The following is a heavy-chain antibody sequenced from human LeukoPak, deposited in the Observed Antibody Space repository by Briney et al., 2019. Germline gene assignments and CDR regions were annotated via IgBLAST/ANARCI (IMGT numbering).Heavy chain of an antibody. CDR2: IYYSGST. Sequence: SETLSLTCTVSGGSISSGDYYWSWIRQPPGKGLEWIGYIYYSGSTNYNPSLKSRVTISVDTSKNQCSLKLSSVTTADTAVYYCTRSTNLEAFDIWGQGTMVTVSS. CDR1: GGSISSGDYY. CDR3: TRSTNLEAFDI. D-gene: IGHD2-8*01. V-gene: IGHV4-61*08. J-gene: IGHJ3*02.